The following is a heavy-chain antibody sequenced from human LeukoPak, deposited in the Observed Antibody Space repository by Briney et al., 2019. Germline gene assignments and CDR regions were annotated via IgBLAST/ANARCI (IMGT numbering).Heavy chain of an antibody. CDR2: NNPNSGDT. CDR1: GYSFTGYY. J-gene: IGHJ4*02. V-gene: IGHV1-2*02. Sequence: ASVKVSCKASGYSFTGYYMHWVRQAPGQGLEWMGWNNPNSGDTNSAQKFQGRVTMTRDTSITTVYMELSGLTSDDTAVYYCARDGGFDYWGQGTLVTVSS. CDR3: ARDGGFDY.